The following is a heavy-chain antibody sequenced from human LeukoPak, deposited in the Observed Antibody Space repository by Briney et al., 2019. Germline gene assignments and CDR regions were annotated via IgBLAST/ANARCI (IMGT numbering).Heavy chain of an antibody. Sequence: SVKVSCKASGGTFSSYAISWVRQAPGQGLEWMGGIIPIFGTANYAQRFQGRVTITADESTSTAYMELSSLRSEDTAVYYCAREAPLPGPRGRAWFDPWGQGTLVTVSS. V-gene: IGHV1-69*13. CDR2: IIPIFGTA. CDR3: AREAPLPGPRGRAWFDP. J-gene: IGHJ5*02. CDR1: GGTFSSYA. D-gene: IGHD1-14*01.